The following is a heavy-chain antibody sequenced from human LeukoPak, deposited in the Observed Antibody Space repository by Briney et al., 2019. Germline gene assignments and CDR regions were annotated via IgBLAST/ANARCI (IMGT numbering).Heavy chain of an antibody. Sequence: PGGSLRLSCAASGFIFSSYAMTWVRPAPGKGLEWVSVISGSGAITYHADSVKGRFTISRDNSKSMVYLQMDSLRAEDTAVYYCAKSGVYSSTSLYYMDVWGKGTTVTVSS. CDR3: AKSGVYSSTSLYYMDV. V-gene: IGHV3-23*01. CDR2: ISGSGAIT. CDR1: GFIFSSYA. D-gene: IGHD6-13*01. J-gene: IGHJ6*03.